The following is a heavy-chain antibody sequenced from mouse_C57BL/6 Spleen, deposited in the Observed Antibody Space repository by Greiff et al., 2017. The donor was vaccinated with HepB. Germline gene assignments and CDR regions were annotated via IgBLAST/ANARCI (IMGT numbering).Heavy chain of an antibody. CDR3: ARSGWLRRGGFDY. J-gene: IGHJ2*01. CDR1: GYSITSGYY. Sequence: EVQLQQSGPGLVKPSQSLSLTCSVTGYSITSGYYWNWIRQFPGNKLEWMGYISYDGSNNYNPSLKNRISITRDTSKNQFFLKLNSVTTEDTATYYCARSGWLRRGGFDYWGQGTTLTVSS. V-gene: IGHV3-6*01. D-gene: IGHD2-2*01. CDR2: ISYDGSN.